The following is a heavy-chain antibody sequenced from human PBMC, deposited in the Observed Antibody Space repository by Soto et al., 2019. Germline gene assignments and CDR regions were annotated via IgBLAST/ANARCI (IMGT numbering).Heavy chain of an antibody. V-gene: IGHV3-30-3*01. J-gene: IGHJ3*02. CDR3: ERNKYRSYDDFDI. CDR2: ISYDGSNK. Sequence: VVSLILSCSSSVFTFISYAMHVFRQAPGKGLEWVSVISYDGSNKYYADSVKGRLTISRDNSKSTLYLQMNSLRAEEKAVYYCERNKYRSYDDFDIWGQGTMVTVSS. D-gene: IGHD6-19*01. CDR1: VFTFISYA.